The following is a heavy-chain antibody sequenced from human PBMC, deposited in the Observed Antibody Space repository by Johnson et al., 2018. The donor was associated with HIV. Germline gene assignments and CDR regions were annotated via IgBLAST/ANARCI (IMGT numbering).Heavy chain of an antibody. V-gene: IGHV3-NL1*01. Sequence: QVQLVESGGGVVQPGRSLRLSCAASGFTFSSYAMHWVRQAPGKGLEWVSVIYSGGSTYYADSVKGRFTLSRDNSKNTLYLQMNSLRAEDTAVYYCAKGLGRAAAGTRNAFDIWGQGTMVTVSS. CDR2: IYSGGST. CDR1: GFTFSSYA. J-gene: IGHJ3*02. CDR3: AKGLGRAAAGTRNAFDI. D-gene: IGHD6-13*01.